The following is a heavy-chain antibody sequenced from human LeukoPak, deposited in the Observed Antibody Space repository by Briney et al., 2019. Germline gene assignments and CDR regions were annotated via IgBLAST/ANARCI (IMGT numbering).Heavy chain of an antibody. CDR1: GFTFSSYG. CDR2: ISGSGGST. V-gene: IGHV3-23*01. J-gene: IGHJ4*02. Sequence: GGSLRLSCAASGFTFSSYGMSWVRQAPGKGLEWVSAISGSGGSTYYADSVKGRFTISRDNSKNTLYLQMNSLRAEDTAVYYCTTDRPPLYYYDSSGYIPADYWGQGTLVTVSS. CDR3: TTDRPPLYYYDSSGYIPADY. D-gene: IGHD3-22*01.